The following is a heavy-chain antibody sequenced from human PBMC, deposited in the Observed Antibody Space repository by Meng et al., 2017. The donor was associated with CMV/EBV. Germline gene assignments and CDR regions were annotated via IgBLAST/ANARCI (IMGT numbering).Heavy chain of an antibody. CDR2: ISSSSSYI. D-gene: IGHD6-6*01. V-gene: IGHV3-21*01. CDR1: GFTFSSYS. CDR3: ARDDRIAARPPSFDY. J-gene: IGHJ4*02. Sequence: GGSLRLSCAASGFTFSSYSMNWVRQAPGKGLEWVSFISSSSSYIYYADSVKGRFTISRDNAKNSLYLQMNSLRAEDTAVYYCARDDRIAARPPSFDYWGQGTLVTVSS.